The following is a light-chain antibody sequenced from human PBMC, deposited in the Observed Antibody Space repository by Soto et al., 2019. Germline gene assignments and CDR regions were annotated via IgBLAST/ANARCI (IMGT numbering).Light chain of an antibody. Sequence: ETVLTQSPGTLSLSPGERATLSCRASQSVSSSYLAWYQQKPGQAPRLLIYDASSRATGIPDRFSGSGSGTHFTLTISKLEPEDSAVYYCQQYDRSPPSWTFGQGTKVEIK. CDR2: DAS. CDR1: QSVSSSY. CDR3: QQYDRSPPSWT. J-gene: IGKJ1*01. V-gene: IGKV3-20*01.